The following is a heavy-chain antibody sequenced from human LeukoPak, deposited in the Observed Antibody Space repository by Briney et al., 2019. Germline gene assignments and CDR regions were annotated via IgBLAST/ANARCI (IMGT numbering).Heavy chain of an antibody. Sequence: SETLSLTCTVSGGSISSSSYYWGWIRQPPGKGLEWIGSIYYSGSTYYNPSLKSRVTISVDTSKNQFSLKLSSVTAADTAVYYCARDKLGYCSSTSCYPDAFDIWGQGTMVTVSS. CDR2: IYYSGST. CDR3: ARDKLGYCSSTSCYPDAFDI. CDR1: GGSISSSSYY. D-gene: IGHD2-2*01. V-gene: IGHV4-39*07. J-gene: IGHJ3*02.